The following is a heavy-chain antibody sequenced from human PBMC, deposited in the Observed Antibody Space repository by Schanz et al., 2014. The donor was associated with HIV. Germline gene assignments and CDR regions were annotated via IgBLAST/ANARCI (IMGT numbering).Heavy chain of an antibody. CDR2: INSEGSST. CDR1: GFTFSSYW. V-gene: IGHV3-74*03. J-gene: IGHJ4*02. Sequence: VQLVEFGGGFVQPGGSLRLSCAASGFTFSSYWMHWVRQVPGKGLVWVSRINSEGSSTTYEYADSVKGRFTISRDNVRNTLYLQMNRLRAEDTGVYYCVRGPGYNMHLDYWGQGTLVTVSS. D-gene: IGHD1-20*01. CDR3: VRGPGYNMHLDY.